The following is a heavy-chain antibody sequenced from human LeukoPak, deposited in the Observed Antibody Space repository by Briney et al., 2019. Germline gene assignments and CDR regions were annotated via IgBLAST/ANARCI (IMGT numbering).Heavy chain of an antibody. J-gene: IGHJ4*02. CDR2: IYYSGST. D-gene: IGHD3-16*01. CDR1: GGSISSSSYY. V-gene: IGHV4-39*01. CDR3: ARLFAKYGSLYYFDS. Sequence: SETLSLTCTVSGGSISSSSYYWGWIRQPPGKGLEWIGSIYYSGSTYYNPSLKSRVTISVDTSKNQFSLKLSSVTAADTTVYYCARLFAKYGSLYYFDSWGQGTLVTVSS.